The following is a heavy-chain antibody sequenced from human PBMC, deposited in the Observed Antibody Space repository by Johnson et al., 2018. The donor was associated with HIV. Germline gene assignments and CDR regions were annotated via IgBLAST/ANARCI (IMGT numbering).Heavy chain of an antibody. CDR3: ARDRGSGGVDAFDI. J-gene: IGHJ3*02. CDR1: GFTFSSYA. V-gene: IGHV3-30*04. Sequence: QVQLVESGGGVVQPGRSLRLSCAASGFTFSSYAMHWVRQAPGKGLEWVAVISYDGSNKYYGDSVKGRFTISRDNSKNTLYLQMNSLRTEDTAVYYCARDRGSGGVDAFDIWGQGTMVTVSS. D-gene: IGHD6-19*01. CDR2: ISYDGSNK.